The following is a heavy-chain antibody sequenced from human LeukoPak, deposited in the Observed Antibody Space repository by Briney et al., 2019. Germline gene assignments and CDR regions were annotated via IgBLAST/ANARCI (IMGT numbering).Heavy chain of an antibody. Sequence: GASVKVSCKASGYTFTGYHMHWVRQAPGQGLEWMGWINPNSGGTKYAQKFQGRVTMTRDTSISTAYMELNRLRSEDAAVYYCARVGGTGPYYYYYYMDVWDKGTTVTISS. CDR3: ARVGGTGPYYYYYYMDV. CDR2: INPNSGGT. D-gene: IGHD4-23*01. CDR1: GYTFTGYH. V-gene: IGHV1-2*02. J-gene: IGHJ6*03.